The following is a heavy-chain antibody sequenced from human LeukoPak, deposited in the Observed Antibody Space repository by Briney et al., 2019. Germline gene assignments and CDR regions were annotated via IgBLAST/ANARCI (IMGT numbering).Heavy chain of an antibody. CDR1: GFTFSGSW. CDR2: INSDGSTT. V-gene: IGHV3-74*03. CDR3: ARGPDHGGSYYHD. Sequence: GGSLRLSCAASGFTFSGSWMYWVRQAPGKGLVWVSRINSDGSTTEYADSVKGRFTISRDNAKNTLFLQLSSLRAEDTAVYYCARGPDHGGSYYHDWGQGTLVTVSS. J-gene: IGHJ4*02. D-gene: IGHD1-26*01.